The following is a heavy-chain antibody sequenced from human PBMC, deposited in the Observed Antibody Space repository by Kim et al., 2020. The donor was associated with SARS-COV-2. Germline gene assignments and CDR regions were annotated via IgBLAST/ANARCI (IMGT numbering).Heavy chain of an antibody. CDR3: ARALASTIFGVVRSVAHFDY. CDR2: IYYSGST. V-gene: IGHV4-31*03. J-gene: IGHJ4*02. CDR1: GGSISSGGYY. Sequence: SETLSLTCTVSGGSISSGGYYWSWIRQHPGKGLEWIGYIYYSGSTYYNPSLKSRVTISVDTSKNQFSLKLSSVTAADTAVYYCARALASTIFGVVRSVAHFDYWGQGTLVTVSS. D-gene: IGHD3-3*01.